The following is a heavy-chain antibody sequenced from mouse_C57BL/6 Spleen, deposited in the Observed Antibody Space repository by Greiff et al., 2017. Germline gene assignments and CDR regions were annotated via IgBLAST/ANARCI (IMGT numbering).Heavy chain of an antibody. CDR2: ISYDGSN. CDR3: ARERGLGMDY. D-gene: IGHD3-3*01. Sequence: EVKLQESGPGLVKPSQSLSLTCSVTGYSITSGYYWNWIRQFPGNKLEWMGYISYDGSNNYNPSLKNRISITRDTSKNQFFLKLNSVTTEDTATYYCARERGLGMDYWGQGTSVTVSS. V-gene: IGHV3-6*01. CDR1: GYSITSGYY. J-gene: IGHJ4*01.